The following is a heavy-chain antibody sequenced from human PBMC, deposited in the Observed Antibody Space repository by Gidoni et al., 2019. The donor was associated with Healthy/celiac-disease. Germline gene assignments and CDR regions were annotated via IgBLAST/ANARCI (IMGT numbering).Heavy chain of an antibody. D-gene: IGHD3-10*01. J-gene: IGHJ4*02. V-gene: IGHV1-69*01. CDR3: ARDNGVGSGSYYWFDY. Sequence: QAQRVQSGAEVKKPGSSVKVTCKAAGGSSSSHAISCVRHAPGQGLAWMGGIIPIFGTATYAQKFQGRVTITAAESTRTAYMELSSLRSADTAVYYCARDNGVGSGSYYWFDYWGQGTLVTVSS. CDR1: GGSSSSHA. CDR2: IIPIFGTA.